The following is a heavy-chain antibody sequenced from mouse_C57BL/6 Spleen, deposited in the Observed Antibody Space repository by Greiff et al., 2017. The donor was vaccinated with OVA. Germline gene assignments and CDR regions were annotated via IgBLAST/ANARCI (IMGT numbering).Heavy chain of an antibody. CDR1: GYTFTSYW. Sequence: QVQLQQPGAELVRPGSSVKLSCKASGYTFTSYWMDWVKQRPGQGLEWIGNIYPSDSETHYNQQFKDKATLTVDKSSSTAYMQLSRLTAEDSADYYGGRGSYYDYYWYFDGWGTGTTVTGAS. J-gene: IGHJ1*03. D-gene: IGHD2-4*01. CDR3: GRGSYYDYYWYFDG. CDR2: IYPSDSET. V-gene: IGHV1-61*01.